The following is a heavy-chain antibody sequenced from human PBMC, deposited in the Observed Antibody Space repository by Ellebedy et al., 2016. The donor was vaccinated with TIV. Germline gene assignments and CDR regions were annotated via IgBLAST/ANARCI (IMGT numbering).Heavy chain of an antibody. J-gene: IGHJ4*02. CDR3: ATGFRSSWTLFDY. D-gene: IGHD6-13*01. CDR2: IASYGDPT. Sequence: GESLKISCVASGFTFSDYAMHWVRQAPGKGLEYVSGIASYGDPTYYATSLKGRFTISRDDSKNTLYLQMGSLTAEDMAIYYCATGFRSSWTLFDYWGQGTLVTVSS. V-gene: IGHV3-64*01. CDR1: GFTFSDYA.